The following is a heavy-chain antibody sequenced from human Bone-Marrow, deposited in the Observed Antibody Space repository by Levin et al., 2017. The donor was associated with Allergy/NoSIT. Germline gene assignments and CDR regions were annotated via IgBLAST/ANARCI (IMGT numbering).Heavy chain of an antibody. Sequence: QPGGSLRLSCAASGFNFDHYAMHWVRQAPGKGLEWVSGISWNSGSIGYEDSVKGRFTISRDNAKNSLYLQMNSLRPEDTAFYYCAKDTEYYYDSTGYYNYWGQGTLVTVSS. J-gene: IGHJ4*02. V-gene: IGHV3-9*01. CDR1: GFNFDHYA. CDR3: AKDTEYYYDSTGYYNY. D-gene: IGHD3-22*01. CDR2: ISWNSGSI.